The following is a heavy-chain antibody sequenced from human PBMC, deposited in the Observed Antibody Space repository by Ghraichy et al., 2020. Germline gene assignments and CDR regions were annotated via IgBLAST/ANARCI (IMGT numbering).Heavy chain of an antibody. V-gene: IGHV3-20*01. J-gene: IGHJ6*02. CDR1: GFTFDDYG. CDR2: INWNGGST. Sequence: GSLNISCAASGFTFDDYGMSWVRQAPGKGLEWVSGINWNGGSTGYADSVKGRFTISRDNAKNSLYLQMNSLRAEDTALYHCARGSWYCSSTSCYYYGMDVWGQGTTVTVSS. CDR3: ARGSWYCSSTSCYYYGMDV. D-gene: IGHD2-2*01.